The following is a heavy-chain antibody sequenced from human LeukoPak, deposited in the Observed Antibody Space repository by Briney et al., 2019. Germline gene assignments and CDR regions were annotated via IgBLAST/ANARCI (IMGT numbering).Heavy chain of an antibody. Sequence: GGSLRLSCAASGFTFSNAWMSWVRQAPGKGLEWVGRSRGKPNNYTTEYAASEKDRFTISRDVSKNSLYLQMNSLITEDTAVYFCARSTVTTLDYWGQGALVIVSS. J-gene: IGHJ4*02. CDR3: ARSTVTTLDY. D-gene: IGHD4-17*01. V-gene: IGHV3-72*01. CDR1: GFTFSNAW. CDR2: SRGKPNNYTT.